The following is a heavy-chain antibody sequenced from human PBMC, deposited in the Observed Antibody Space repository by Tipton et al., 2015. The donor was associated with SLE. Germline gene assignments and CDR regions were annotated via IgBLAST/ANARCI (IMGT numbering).Heavy chain of an antibody. J-gene: IGHJ4*02. CDR1: GYSISSGYY. CDR2: IFHTGST. Sequence: TLSLNCAVSGYSISSGYYWGWIRQPPGKGLEWIATIFHTGSTYYNPSLKSRVTISVDTSKNQFSLRVSSVIAADTAVYYCARMFRAASGGFDYWGQGTLVTVSS. D-gene: IGHD6-13*01. CDR3: ARMFRAASGGFDY. V-gene: IGHV4-38-2*01.